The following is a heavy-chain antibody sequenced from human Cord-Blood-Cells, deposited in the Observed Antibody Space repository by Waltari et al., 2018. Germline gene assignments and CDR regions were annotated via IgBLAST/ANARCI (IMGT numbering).Heavy chain of an antibody. V-gene: IGHV3-7*01. CDR3: ASTNDAFDI. CDR1: GFTFSSYW. Sequence: EVQLVESGGGLVQPGGSLRLSCAASGFTFSSYWMSWVRQAPGKGLEWVANIKQEGSEKYDVDSVKGRFTISRDNAKNSLYLQMNSLRAEDTAVYYCASTNDAFDIWGQGTMVTVSS. CDR2: IKQEGSEK. D-gene: IGHD2-8*01. J-gene: IGHJ3*02.